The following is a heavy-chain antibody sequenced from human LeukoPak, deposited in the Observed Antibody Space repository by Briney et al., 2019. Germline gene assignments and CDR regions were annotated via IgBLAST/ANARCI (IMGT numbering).Heavy chain of an antibody. V-gene: IGHV3-30*02. CDR2: IRYDGSNK. CDR3: AKGAYYYDSSGYGYFDL. CDR1: GFTFSNAW. Sequence: PGGSLRLSCAASGFTFSNAWMSWVRQAPGKGLQWVAFIRYDGSNKYYADSVKGRFTISRDNSKNTLYLQMNSLRAEDTAVYYCAKGAYYYDSSGYGYFDLWGRGTLVTVSS. J-gene: IGHJ2*01. D-gene: IGHD3-22*01.